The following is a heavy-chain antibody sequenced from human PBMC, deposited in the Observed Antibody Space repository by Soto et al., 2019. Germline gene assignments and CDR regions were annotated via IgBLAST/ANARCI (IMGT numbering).Heavy chain of an antibody. Sequence: EVQLLESGGGLAQPGGSLRLSCAATGLKFTSYAMSWVRQAPGKGLEWVSGIGGSGKFTHYADSVKGRFTLTRDNSNHTLFLQMDSLRADATAFYYWAKHLVEDGAEDFEDWGQGTLVTVSS. J-gene: IGHJ1*01. CDR2: IGGSGKFT. CDR1: GLKFTSYA. V-gene: IGHV3-23*01. CDR3: AKHLVEDGAEDFED.